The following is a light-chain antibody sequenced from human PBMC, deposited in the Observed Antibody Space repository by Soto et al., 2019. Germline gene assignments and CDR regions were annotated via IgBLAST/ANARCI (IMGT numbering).Light chain of an antibody. CDR2: DAS. J-gene: IGKJ1*01. Sequence: EIVLTQSPATLSLSPGERATLSCWASQSVSSYVAWYQQIPGQAPRLLIYDASNRATGIPARFRGSGSATDFTLTINSLEPDDCAVYYCQQRSDWPWTFGQGTKVEIK. CDR1: QSVSSY. CDR3: QQRSDWPWT. V-gene: IGKV3-11*01.